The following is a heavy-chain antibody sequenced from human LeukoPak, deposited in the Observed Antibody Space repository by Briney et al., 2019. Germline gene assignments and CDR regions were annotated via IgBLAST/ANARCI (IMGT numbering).Heavy chain of an antibody. V-gene: IGHV4-34*01. D-gene: IGHD1-26*01. Sequence: SETLSLTCAVYGGSFSGYYWSWIRQPPGKGLEWIGEINHSGSTNYIPSLKSRVTISVDTSKNQFSLKLSSVTAADTAVYYCARPRELVWFDPWGQGTLVTVSS. CDR2: INHSGST. CDR1: GGSFSGYY. J-gene: IGHJ5*02. CDR3: ARPRELVWFDP.